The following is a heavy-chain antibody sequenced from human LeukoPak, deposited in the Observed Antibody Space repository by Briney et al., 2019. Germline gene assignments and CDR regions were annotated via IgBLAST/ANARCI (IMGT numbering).Heavy chain of an antibody. J-gene: IGHJ4*02. V-gene: IGHV1-2*02. CDR2: INPNSGGT. D-gene: IGHD3/OR15-3a*01. Sequence: ASLKVSCKASGYTFSDYYMHWVRQAPGQGLEWMGWINPNSGGTNYAQNFQGRVTMTRDTSINTAYMDLSRLTSDDTAVYYCARGPLQSDWYYFDYWGQGILVTVSS. CDR3: ARGPLQSDWYYFDY. CDR1: GYTFSDYY.